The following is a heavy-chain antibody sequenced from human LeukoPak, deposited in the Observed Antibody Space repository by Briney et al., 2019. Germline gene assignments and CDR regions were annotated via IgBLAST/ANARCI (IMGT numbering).Heavy chain of an antibody. CDR1: GYTFTGYY. CDR2: INPNSGGT. V-gene: IGHV1-2*02. J-gene: IGHJ4*02. D-gene: IGHD6-13*01. CDR3: ATARAKYSSSWYLWAGDDY. Sequence: GASVKVSCKASGYTFTGYYMHWVRQAPGQGLEWMGWINPNSGGTNYAQKFQGRVTMTRDTSTSTVYMELSSLRSEDTAVYYCATARAKYSSSWYLWAGDDYWGQGTLVTVSS.